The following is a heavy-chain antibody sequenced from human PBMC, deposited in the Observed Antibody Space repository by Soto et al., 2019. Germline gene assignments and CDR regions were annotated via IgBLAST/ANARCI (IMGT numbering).Heavy chain of an antibody. Sequence: GGSLRLSCAASGFTFSNYAMSWVRQAPGKGLEWLSAITDSGGGTYYADSVKGRFTISRDNSKNTLYLQMNGLRADDTAVYYCATRYQLLLGWGQGTLVTVSS. V-gene: IGHV3-23*01. J-gene: IGHJ4*02. CDR2: ITDSGGGT. CDR1: GFTFSNYA. CDR3: ATRYQLLLG. D-gene: IGHD2-2*01.